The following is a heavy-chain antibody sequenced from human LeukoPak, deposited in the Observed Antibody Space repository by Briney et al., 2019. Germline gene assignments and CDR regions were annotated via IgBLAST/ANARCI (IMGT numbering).Heavy chain of an antibody. CDR1: GFTFSTYA. V-gene: IGHV3-23*01. CDR2: ISGRGVST. Sequence: GGSLRLSCAASGFTFSTYATSWVRQAPGKGREWVSAISGRGVSTSYADSVRGRFTISRDNSKNTSYLQMNSLRAEDTAVYYCAKAASGNWNDVSDYWGQGTLVTVSS. CDR3: AKAASGNWNDVSDY. J-gene: IGHJ4*02. D-gene: IGHD1-20*01.